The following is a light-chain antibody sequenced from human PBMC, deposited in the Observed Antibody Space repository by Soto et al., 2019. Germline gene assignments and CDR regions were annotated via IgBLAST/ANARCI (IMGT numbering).Light chain of an antibody. CDR2: GAS. V-gene: IGKV3D-15*01. CDR1: QNIHTN. J-gene: IGKJ1*01. Sequence: EIVMTQSPATPPVSPGERAPPPCRAGQNIHTNLAWYQQKPGQAPRLLISGASSRATGIPDRFSGSGSGTDFTLTISSLQPDDFATYYCQHYNSYSEAFGQGTKVDIK. CDR3: QHYNSYSEA.